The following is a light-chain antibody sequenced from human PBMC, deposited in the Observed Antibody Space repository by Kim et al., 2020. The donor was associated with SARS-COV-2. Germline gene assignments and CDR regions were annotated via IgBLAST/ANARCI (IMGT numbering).Light chain of an antibody. CDR3: NYRDSSCNRRV. CDR1: SLRIYY. Sequence: ALGQTVRITCQGESLRIYYASWYQQKPGQAPVLVIYGKNNRPSGIPDRFSGSSSGNTASLTITGAQAEDEADYYCNYRDSSCNRRVFGGGTNLTVL. CDR2: GKN. J-gene: IGLJ3*02. V-gene: IGLV3-19*01.